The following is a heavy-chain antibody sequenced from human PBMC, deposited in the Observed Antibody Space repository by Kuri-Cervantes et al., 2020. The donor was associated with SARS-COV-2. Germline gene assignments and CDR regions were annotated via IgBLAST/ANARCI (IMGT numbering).Heavy chain of an antibody. D-gene: IGHD2-15*01. CDR1: GFTVSSYA. J-gene: IGHJ4*02. CDR2: ISYDGSSK. Sequence: GGSLRLSCAASGFTVSSYAMHWVRQAPGKGLGWVALISYDGSSKYYADSVKGRFTISRDNSKNTLYLQMSSLRVEDTAVYYCAKDPHGIVVVVAAIDQWGQGTLVTVSS. CDR3: AKDPHGIVVVVAAIDQ. V-gene: IGHV3-30*18.